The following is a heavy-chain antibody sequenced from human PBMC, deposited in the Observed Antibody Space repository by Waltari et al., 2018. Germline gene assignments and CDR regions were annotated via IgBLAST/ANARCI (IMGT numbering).Heavy chain of an antibody. CDR3: ARGGNWADY. CDR2: IKQDGSEK. CDR1: GFTFRTYW. D-gene: IGHD7-27*01. Sequence: EVQLVESGGGLVQPGGSLRLSCAVSGFTFRTYWMSWVRQAPGKRLEWVANIKQDGSEKDYADSVKGRFTISRDNGKNSLFLQMNSLRPEDTAVYYCARGGNWADYWGRGTLVTVSS. J-gene: IGHJ4*02. V-gene: IGHV3-7*01.